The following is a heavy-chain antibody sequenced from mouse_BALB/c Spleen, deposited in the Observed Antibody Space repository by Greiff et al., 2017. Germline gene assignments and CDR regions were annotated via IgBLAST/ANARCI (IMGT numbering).Heavy chain of an antibody. CDR3: ARREYYGSIDY. V-gene: IGHV5-12-2*01. CDR1: GFTFSSYT. Sequence: DVKLVESGGGLVQPGGSLKLSCAASGFTFSSYTMSWVRQTPEKRLEWVAYISNGGGSTYYPDTVKGRFTISRDNAKNTLYLQMSSLKSEDTAMYYCARREYYGSIDYWGQGTTVTVSS. D-gene: IGHD1-1*01. CDR2: ISNGGGST. J-gene: IGHJ2*01.